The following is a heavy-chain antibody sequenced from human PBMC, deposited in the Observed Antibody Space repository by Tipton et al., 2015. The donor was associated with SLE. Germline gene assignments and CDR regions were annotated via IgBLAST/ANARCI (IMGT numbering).Heavy chain of an antibody. V-gene: IGHV3-43*01. CDR2: ISWEGDST. Sequence: GSLRLSCAASGFTFDDYIMHWVRQTPGKGLEWVSLISWEGDSTYYARSVKGRFTISRDNSGNSLYLQMNSLRTEDTAFYFCAKGDSAMLRGPYYFDSWGQGTLVTVSS. CDR1: GFTFDDYI. CDR3: AKGDSAMLRGPYYFDS. D-gene: IGHD5-18*01. J-gene: IGHJ4*02.